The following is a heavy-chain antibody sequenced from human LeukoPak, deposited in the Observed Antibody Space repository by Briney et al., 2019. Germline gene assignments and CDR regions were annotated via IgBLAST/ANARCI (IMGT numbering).Heavy chain of an antibody. D-gene: IGHD6-13*01. V-gene: IGHV4-4*07. Sequence: KPSETLSLTCTVSGGSISSYYWSWIRQPAGKGLEWIGRIYASGNTNYNPSLKGRVTMTVDTSKNQFSLNLSSVTAADTAVYYCARGRGSSWYYFDSWGQGTPVTVSS. CDR3: ARGRGSSWYYFDS. CDR1: GGSISSYY. J-gene: IGHJ4*02. CDR2: IYASGNT.